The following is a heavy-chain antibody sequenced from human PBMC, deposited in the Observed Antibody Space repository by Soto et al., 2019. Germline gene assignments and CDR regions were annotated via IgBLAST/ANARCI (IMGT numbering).Heavy chain of an antibody. D-gene: IGHD1-26*01. CDR2: ISGSGGST. V-gene: IGHV3-23*01. CDR3: AKDEVGAVSYDYYGMAG. J-gene: IGHJ6*02. Sequence: GGSLRLSCAASGLTFSSYAMSWVRQAPGKGLEWVSAISGSGGSTYYADSVKGRFTISRDNSKNTLYLQMNSLRAEDTAVYYYAKDEVGAVSYDYYGMAGWGQGTTVTVSS. CDR1: GLTFSSYA.